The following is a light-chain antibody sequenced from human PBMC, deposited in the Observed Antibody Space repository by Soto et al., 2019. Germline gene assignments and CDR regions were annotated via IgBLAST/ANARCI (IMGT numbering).Light chain of an antibody. CDR3: QQYTKDTPGT. CDR2: YAA. CDR1: QDISHY. J-gene: IGKJ1*01. V-gene: IGKV1-27*01. Sequence: DIQMTQSPSTLSGSVVDIVTITCRASQDISHYLAWYQERPGKVPKLLIYYAANLQSGVPSRFSGSGSGTDFTLTIRSLQPEDVGTYYCQQYTKDTPGTFGQGTKGDIK.